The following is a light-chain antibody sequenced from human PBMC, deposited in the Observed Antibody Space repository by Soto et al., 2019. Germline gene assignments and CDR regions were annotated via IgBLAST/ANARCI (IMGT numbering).Light chain of an antibody. V-gene: IGLV2-14*03. CDR2: DVS. J-gene: IGLJ1*01. CDR1: SSDVGGYNY. CDR3: SSYTSIDTWV. Sequence: QSVLTQPASVSGSPGQSITITCTGTSSDVGGYNYVSWYQQHPGKAPKVLISDVSNRPSGICNRFSGSKSGNTASLTISGLQAEDEADYYCSSYTSIDTWVFGAGAKVTVL.